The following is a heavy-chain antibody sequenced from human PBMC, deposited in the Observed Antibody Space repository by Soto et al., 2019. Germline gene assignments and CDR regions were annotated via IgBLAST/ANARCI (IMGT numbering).Heavy chain of an antibody. V-gene: IGHV4-34*01. D-gene: IGHD3-16*01. Sequence: PSETLSLTCAVYGASLSDNYCNWLRQPPGKGLEWIGEINHSGNTNYNPSLTSRVTISNETFKNQLFMNVRCVSAEDTAVYYCARGRGELDDWGQGTPVTVSS. J-gene: IGHJ4*02. CDR3: ARGRGELDD. CDR1: GASLSDNY. CDR2: INHSGNT.